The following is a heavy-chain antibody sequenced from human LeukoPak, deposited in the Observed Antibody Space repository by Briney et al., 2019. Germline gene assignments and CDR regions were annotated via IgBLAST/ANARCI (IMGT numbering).Heavy chain of an antibody. J-gene: IGHJ4*02. V-gene: IGHV4-34*01. CDR2: INHSGST. D-gene: IGHD2-2*01. Sequence: KPPETLSLTCGVFGGSFSGYYWSWIRQPPGKGLEWIGEINHSGSTNYNPSLKSRVSISVDTSKNQFSLNVTSVTAADTAVYYCAREAVQVPAAPLDYWGQGTLVTVSS. CDR3: AREAVQVPAAPLDY. CDR1: GGSFSGYY.